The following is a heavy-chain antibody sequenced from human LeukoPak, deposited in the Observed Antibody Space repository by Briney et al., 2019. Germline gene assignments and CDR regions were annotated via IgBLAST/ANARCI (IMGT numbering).Heavy chain of an antibody. D-gene: IGHD6-13*01. CDR3: ATVFSSSWYVDCD. CDR2: ITGSGGST. CDR1: RFTFSSYA. V-gene: IGHV3-23*01. J-gene: IGHJ4*02. Sequence: GGSLRLSCAASRFTFSSYAMSWVRQAPGKGLEWVSAITGSGGSTYYADSVKGRFTISRDNSKNTLYLQMNSLRAEDTAVYYCATVFSSSWYVDCDWGQGTLVTVSS.